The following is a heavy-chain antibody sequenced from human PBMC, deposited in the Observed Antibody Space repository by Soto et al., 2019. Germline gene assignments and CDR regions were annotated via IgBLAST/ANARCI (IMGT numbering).Heavy chain of an antibody. D-gene: IGHD2-15*01. CDR1: EFTFSVFV. CDR3: ARGSSCIGDRCYDPAFFGP. Sequence: GESLRLSCVASEFTFSVFVMHWVRQAPGKGLAWVAGIGNDGNSKNYADSVKGRFPISRDNSMNTLYLHMNSLRAEDTAVYYCARGSSCIGDRCYDPAFFGPWGQGTLVTVSS. CDR2: IGNDGNSK. V-gene: IGHV3-33*01. J-gene: IGHJ5*02.